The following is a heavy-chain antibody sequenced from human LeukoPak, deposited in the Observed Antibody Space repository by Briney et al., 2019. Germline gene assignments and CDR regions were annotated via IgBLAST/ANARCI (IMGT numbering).Heavy chain of an antibody. D-gene: IGHD6-13*01. V-gene: IGHV3-23*01. CDR1: GFTVRNYA. CDR2: VSGSGTTT. CDR3: AKGAGPVIAASGHFDY. Sequence: GGSLRLSCAASGFTVRNYAMNWVRQAPGKGPEWVSVVSGSGTTTDYADSVKGRFTISRDNSKNTFYLQMNSLRVEDTGLYYCAKGAGPVIAASGHFDYWGQGTLVTVS. J-gene: IGHJ4*02.